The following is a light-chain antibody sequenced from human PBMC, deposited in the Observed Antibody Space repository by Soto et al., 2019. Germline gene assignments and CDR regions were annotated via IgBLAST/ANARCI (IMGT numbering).Light chain of an antibody. CDR1: SSNIGRHY. Sequence: QAVVTQPPSVSATPGQKVTISCSGSSSNIGRHYVAWYQQVPGTAPKVLICDNDKRPSGIPDRFSGSKSGTSATLGITGLQTGDEADYYCGTYDSGLDYWVFGGGTKLTVL. CDR2: DND. J-gene: IGLJ2*01. CDR3: GTYDSGLDYWV. V-gene: IGLV1-51*01.